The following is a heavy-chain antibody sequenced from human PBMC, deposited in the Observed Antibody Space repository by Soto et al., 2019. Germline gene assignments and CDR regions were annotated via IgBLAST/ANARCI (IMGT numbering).Heavy chain of an antibody. CDR1: GGSISSGGYC. CDR2: IYYSGST. Sequence: SETLSLTCTVSGGSISSGGYCWSWIRQHPGKGLEWIGYIYYSGSTYYNPSLKSRVTISVDTSKNQFSLKLSSVTAADTAVYYCARGDIPYYGSGSFDYWGQGTLVTVSS. CDR3: ARGDIPYYGSGSFDY. V-gene: IGHV4-31*03. J-gene: IGHJ4*02. D-gene: IGHD3-10*01.